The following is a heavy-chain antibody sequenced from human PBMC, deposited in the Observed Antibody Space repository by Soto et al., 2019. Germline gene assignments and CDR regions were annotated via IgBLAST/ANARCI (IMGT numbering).Heavy chain of an antibody. CDR3: ARGDGYNSANFDY. CDR2: IIPIFGTA. CDR1: GGTFSSYA. J-gene: IGHJ4*02. V-gene: IGHV1-69*01. Sequence: SVKVSCKAYGGTFSSYAISWERQAPGQGLEWMGGIIPIFGTANYAQKFQGRVTITADESTSTAYMELSSLRSEDTAVYYCARGDGYNSANFDYWGQGTLVTVSS. D-gene: IGHD5-12*01.